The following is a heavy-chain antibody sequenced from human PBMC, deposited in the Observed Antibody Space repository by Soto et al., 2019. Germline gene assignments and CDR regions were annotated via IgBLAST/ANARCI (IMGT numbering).Heavy chain of an antibody. CDR1: GGSFSGYY. D-gene: IGHD2-15*01. CDR2: INHSGST. Sequence: QVQLQQWGAGLLKPSETLSLTCAVYGGSFSGYYWSWIRQPPGKGLEWIGEINHSGSTNYNPSLKSRVTISVDTSKNQFSLKPSSVTAADTAVYYCARGGCSGGSCYVGTDYWGQGTLVTVSS. V-gene: IGHV4-34*01. J-gene: IGHJ4*02. CDR3: ARGGCSGGSCYVGTDY.